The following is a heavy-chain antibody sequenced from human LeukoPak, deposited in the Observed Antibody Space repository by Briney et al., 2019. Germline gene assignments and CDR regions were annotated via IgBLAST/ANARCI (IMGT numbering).Heavy chain of an antibody. CDR1: GFTFSSYA. V-gene: IGHV3-30-3*01. CDR3: AKASGSSSWYVMSDY. J-gene: IGHJ4*02. D-gene: IGHD6-13*01. CDR2: ISYDGSNK. Sequence: PGRSLRLSCAASGFTFSSYAMHWVRQAPGKGLEWVAVISYDGSNKYYADSVKGRFTISRDNSKNTLYLQMNSLRAEDTAVYYCAKASGSSSWYVMSDYWGQGTLVTVSS.